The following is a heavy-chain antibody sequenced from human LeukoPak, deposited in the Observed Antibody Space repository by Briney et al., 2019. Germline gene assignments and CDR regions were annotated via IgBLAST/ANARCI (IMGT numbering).Heavy chain of an antibody. J-gene: IGHJ4*01. CDR1: GFTFSNHG. Sequence: GRSLRLSCAASGFTFSNHGMHWVRQAPGKGLEWVAVIWSDGSNKYYGDSVKGRLTISRDNSKNTLYLQMNSLRAEDTAVYYWATRAADAVMGPLDYWGQGTLVTVSS. CDR3: ATRAADAVMGPLDY. CDR2: IWSDGSNK. V-gene: IGHV3-33*03. D-gene: IGHD3-16*01.